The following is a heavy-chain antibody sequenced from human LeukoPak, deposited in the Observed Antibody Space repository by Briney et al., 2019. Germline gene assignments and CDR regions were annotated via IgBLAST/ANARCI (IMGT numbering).Heavy chain of an antibody. CDR3: ARDQTLRYHYDSRTMGAFDI. D-gene: IGHD3-22*01. Sequence: PGRSLRLSCAASGFTFSCYGLHWVRQGPGKGLEWVAVTSYDGSNKYYADSVKGRFTISRDNAKNSLYLQMNSLRAEDTAVYYCARDQTLRYHYDSRTMGAFDIWGQGTMVTVSS. V-gene: IGHV3-30*03. J-gene: IGHJ3*02. CDR1: GFTFSCYG. CDR2: TSYDGSNK.